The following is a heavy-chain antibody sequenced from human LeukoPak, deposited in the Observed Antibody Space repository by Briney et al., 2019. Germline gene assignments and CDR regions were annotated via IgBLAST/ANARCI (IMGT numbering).Heavy chain of an antibody. D-gene: IGHD1-14*01. CDR2: ITTNGGST. J-gene: IGHJ4*02. CDR1: GFTFSSYA. CDR3: AKVLTPFQ. V-gene: IGHV3-64*01. Sequence: PGGSLRLSCAASGFTFSSYAMHWVRQAPGKGLEYVSSITTNGGSTYYANSVKGRFTISRDNSKNTLYLQMGSLRAEDSAVYYCAKVLTPFQWGQGTLVTVSS.